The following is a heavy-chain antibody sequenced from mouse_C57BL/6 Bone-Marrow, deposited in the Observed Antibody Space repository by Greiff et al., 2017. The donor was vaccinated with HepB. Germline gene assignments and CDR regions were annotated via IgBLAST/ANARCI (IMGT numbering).Heavy chain of an antibody. Sequence: EVKLVESGGGLVQPKGSLKLSCAASGFSFNTYAMNWVRQAPGKGLEWVARIRSKSNNYATYYADSVKDRFTISRDDSESMLYLQMNNLKTEDTAMYYCVSLLYGADFDVWGTGTTVTVSS. CDR2: IRSKSNNYAT. J-gene: IGHJ1*03. CDR3: VSLLYGADFDV. D-gene: IGHD2-12*01. CDR1: GFSFNTYA. V-gene: IGHV10-1*01.